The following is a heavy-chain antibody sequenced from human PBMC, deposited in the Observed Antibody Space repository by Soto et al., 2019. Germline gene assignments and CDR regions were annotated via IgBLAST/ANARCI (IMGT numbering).Heavy chain of an antibody. J-gene: IGHJ6*02. D-gene: IGHD3-3*01. Sequence: QMQLVQSGAEVKKPVASVKVSCKASGYTFTSYQMHWVRQAPGQGLEWMGIINPSGGRITYAPRFQGRVMMTRDTSTNTVYMELRSLRSEDTAVYYCARDGPPTTTGVGPSYTMDVWGQGTTVTVS. V-gene: IGHV1-46*01. CDR2: INPSGGRI. CDR3: ARDGPPTTTGVGPSYTMDV. CDR1: GYTFTSYQ.